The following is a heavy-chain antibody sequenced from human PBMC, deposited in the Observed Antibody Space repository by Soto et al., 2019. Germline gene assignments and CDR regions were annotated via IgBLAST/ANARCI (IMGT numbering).Heavy chain of an antibody. Sequence: GGSLRLSCAASGFTFSSYGMHWVRQAPGKGLEWVAVISYDGSNKYYADSVKGRFTISRDNYKNTLYLQMNSLRAEDTAVYYCAKETIVWYYYGSGPLDYWGQGTLVTVSS. V-gene: IGHV3-30*18. CDR3: AKETIVWYYYGSGPLDY. D-gene: IGHD3-10*01. CDR1: GFTFSSYG. CDR2: ISYDGSNK. J-gene: IGHJ4*02.